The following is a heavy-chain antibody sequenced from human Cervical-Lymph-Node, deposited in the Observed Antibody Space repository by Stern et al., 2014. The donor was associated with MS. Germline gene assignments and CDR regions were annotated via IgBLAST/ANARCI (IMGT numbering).Heavy chain of an antibody. CDR2: INPTSGRT. D-gene: IGHD6-13*01. CDR1: GYTFTGYN. V-gene: IGHV1-2*02. Sequence: QVQLGQSGAEVKKPGASVKVSCKASGYTFTGYNMHWVRQAPGQGLEWMGWINPTSGRTNYAEKFQGRVTMTRETSISTAYMELKRLKSDDTAVYYCARVPELDHWYYGMDVWGQGTTVTVSS. J-gene: IGHJ6*02. CDR3: ARVPELDHWYYGMDV.